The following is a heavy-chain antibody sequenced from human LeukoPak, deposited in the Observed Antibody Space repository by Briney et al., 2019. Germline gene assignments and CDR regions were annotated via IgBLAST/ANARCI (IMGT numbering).Heavy chain of an antibody. J-gene: IGHJ3*02. V-gene: IGHV3-48*02. D-gene: IGHD4-17*01. Sequence: HSGGSLRLSCAASGFTFSSYSMNWVRQAPGKGLEWVSYISSSSSTIYYADSVKGRFTISRDNAKNSLYLQMNSLRDEDTAVYCCARDAQTDYGDYVSAFDIWGQGTMVTVSS. CDR1: GFTFSSYS. CDR3: ARDAQTDYGDYVSAFDI. CDR2: ISSSSSTI.